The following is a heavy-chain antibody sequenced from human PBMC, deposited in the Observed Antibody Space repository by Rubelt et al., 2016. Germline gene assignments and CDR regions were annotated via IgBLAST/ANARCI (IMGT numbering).Heavy chain of an antibody. J-gene: IGHJ4*02. Sequence: QLQLQESGPGLVKPSETLSLTCTVSGGSIRSSSHYWGWIRQPPGKGLEWIAYMYYSGSTSYNPSLKSRVTISVDTSKNQFSLKLSSVTAADTAMYYCATSKFSSNWFAYWGQGTLVTVSS. V-gene: IGHV4-61*05. D-gene: IGHD6-13*01. CDR2: MYYSGST. CDR1: GGSIRSSSHY. CDR3: ATSKFSSNWFAY.